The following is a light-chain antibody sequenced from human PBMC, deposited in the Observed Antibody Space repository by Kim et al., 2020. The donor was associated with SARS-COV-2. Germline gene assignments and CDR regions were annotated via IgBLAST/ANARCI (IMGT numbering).Light chain of an antibody. CDR3: AVWDDSLKQGV. V-gene: IGLV1-44*01. CDR2: SNN. Sequence: ELTQPPSASGTPEQRVTISCSGSSSNIGSNNVVWYQQFPGAAPNVLIHSNNQRPSGIPDRFSGSRSGTSASLAISGLQSGDEADYYCAVWDDSLKQGVFGGGTQLTVL. J-gene: IGLJ3*02. CDR1: SSNIGSNN.